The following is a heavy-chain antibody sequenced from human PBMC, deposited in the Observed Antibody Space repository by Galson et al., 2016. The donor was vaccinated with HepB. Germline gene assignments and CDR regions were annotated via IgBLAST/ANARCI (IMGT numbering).Heavy chain of an antibody. CDR2: ITSSSSYT. J-gene: IGHJ4*02. D-gene: IGHD2-2*01. V-gene: IGHV3-11*06. CDR3: ARGTRYLRKYPYYFDY. CDR1: GFTFSDYY. Sequence: SLRLSCAASGFTFSDYYMSWIRQAPGKGLEWVSYITSSSSYTNYADSVKGRFTISRDNAKNSLYLQMNGLRAEDTAVYYCARGTRYLRKYPYYFDYWGQGALVTVSS.